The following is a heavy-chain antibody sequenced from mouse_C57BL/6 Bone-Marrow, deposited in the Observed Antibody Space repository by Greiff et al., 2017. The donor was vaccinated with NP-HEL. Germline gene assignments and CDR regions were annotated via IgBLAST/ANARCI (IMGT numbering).Heavy chain of an antibody. Sequence: QVQLQQSGAELVRPGTSVKMSCKASGYTFTNYWIGWAKQRPGHGLEWIGDIYPGGGYTNYNEKFKGKATLTADKSSRTAYMQVSSLTSDDSAIYYGARDYYEDAMDYWGQGTSVTVSS. D-gene: IGHD1-1*01. CDR2: IYPGGGYT. CDR3: ARDYYEDAMDY. CDR1: GYTFTNYW. V-gene: IGHV1-63*01. J-gene: IGHJ4*01.